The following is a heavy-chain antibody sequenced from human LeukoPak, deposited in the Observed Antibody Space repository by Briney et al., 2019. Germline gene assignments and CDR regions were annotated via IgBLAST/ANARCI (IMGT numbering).Heavy chain of an antibody. CDR3: AGGPDFDY. CDR2: ISYDGSNK. Sequence: GGSLRLSCAASGFTFSSYAMSWVRQAPGKGLEWVAVISYDGSNKYYADSVKGRFTISRDNSKNTLYLQMNSLRAEDTAVYYCAGGPDFDYWGQGTLVTVSS. CDR1: GFTFSSYA. D-gene: IGHD3-16*01. V-gene: IGHV3-30*03. J-gene: IGHJ4*02.